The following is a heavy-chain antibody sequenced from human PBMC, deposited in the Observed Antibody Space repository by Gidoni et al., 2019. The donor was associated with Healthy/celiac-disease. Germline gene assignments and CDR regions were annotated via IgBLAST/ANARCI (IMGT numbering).Heavy chain of an antibody. J-gene: IGHJ4*02. CDR2: INPNSGAT. V-gene: IGHV1-2*06. CDR1: GYTFTAYY. Sequence: QVQLVQSGAEVKKPGASVKVSCKASGYTFTAYYIHWVRQAPGQGLEWMGRINPNSGATKFAQKFQARITMTRVTPIRTAYMELSRLRSDDTAVYYCARGTSGSDLYFDYWGQGTLVTVSS. D-gene: IGHD1-26*01. CDR3: ARGTSGSDLYFDY.